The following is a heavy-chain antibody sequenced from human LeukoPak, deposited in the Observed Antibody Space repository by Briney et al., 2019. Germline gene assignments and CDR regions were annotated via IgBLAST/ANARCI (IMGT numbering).Heavy chain of an antibody. CDR1: GGSISSSSYY. V-gene: IGHV4-39*07. CDR3: ARTHYDLWSGSERNYYYYMDV. Sequence: SETLSLTCTVSGGSISSSSYYWGWIRQPPGKGLEWIGSIYYSGSTYYNPSLKSRVTISVDTSKNQFSLKLSSVTAADTAVYYCARTHYDLWSGSERNYYYYMDVWGKGTTVTVSS. J-gene: IGHJ6*03. CDR2: IYYSGST. D-gene: IGHD3-3*01.